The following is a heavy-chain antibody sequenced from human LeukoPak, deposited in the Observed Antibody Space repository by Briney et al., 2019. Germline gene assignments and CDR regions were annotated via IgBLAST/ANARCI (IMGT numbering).Heavy chain of an antibody. CDR2: ISGSGGST. Sequence: GGSLRLSCAASGFTFSSYAMSWVRQAPGKGLEWVSAISGSGGSTYYADSVKGRFTISRDNSMNTLYLQMNSLRAEDTAVYYCAKGEEQYDSSGYYYVKDYFDYWGQGTLVTVSS. D-gene: IGHD3-22*01. CDR3: AKGEEQYDSSGYYYVKDYFDY. V-gene: IGHV3-23*01. CDR1: GFTFSSYA. J-gene: IGHJ4*02.